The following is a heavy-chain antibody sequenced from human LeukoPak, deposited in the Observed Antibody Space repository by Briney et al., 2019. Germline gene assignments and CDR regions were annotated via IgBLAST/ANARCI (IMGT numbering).Heavy chain of an antibody. V-gene: IGHV4-59*01. Sequence: PSETLSLTCTVSGDSISSYYWSWIRQTPGKGLEWIGYIHTNGSTNYNPSLKSRVTISVDTSKNQFSLKLSSVTAADTAVYYCARDGYYDSTHYYYYYMDVWGKGTTVTVSS. D-gene: IGHD3-22*01. CDR2: IHTNGST. CDR3: ARDGYYDSTHYYYYYMDV. J-gene: IGHJ6*03. CDR1: GDSISSYY.